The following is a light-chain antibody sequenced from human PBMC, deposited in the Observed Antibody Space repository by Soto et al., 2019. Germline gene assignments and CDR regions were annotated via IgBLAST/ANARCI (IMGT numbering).Light chain of an antibody. CDR3: LQHNSYPRT. J-gene: IGKJ1*01. CDR1: QSIGSE. V-gene: IGKV1-5*03. CDR2: KAS. Sequence: IHMTQAPSTLSASIGEIVTITFRASQSIGSELAWYQQKPGKAPKLLIYKASSLESGVPSTFSGSGSGTEFSLTVSSLQPDDFATYYCLQHNSYPRTFGQGTKVDIK.